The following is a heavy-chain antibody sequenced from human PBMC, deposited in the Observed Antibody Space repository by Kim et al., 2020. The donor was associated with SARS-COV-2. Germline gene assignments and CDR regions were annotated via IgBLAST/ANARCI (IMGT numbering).Heavy chain of an antibody. CDR3: ARRDSAAEFDY. CDR2: T. J-gene: IGHJ4*02. Sequence: TKYSQKFRGRVTITRDTSASTAYMELSSLRSEDTAVYYCARRDSAAEFDYWGQGTLVTVSS. V-gene: IGHV1-3*01. D-gene: IGHD2-2*01.